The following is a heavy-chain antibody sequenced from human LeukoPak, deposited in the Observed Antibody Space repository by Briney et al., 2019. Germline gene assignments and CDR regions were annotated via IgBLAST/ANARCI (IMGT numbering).Heavy chain of an antibody. Sequence: PGGSLRLSCAASGFIFSDYYMSWIRQTPEKGLEWLSYISSSSGYNNYADSLKGRFTISRDNAKNSVYLQMNSLSAEDTAVYYCARQGLYDSSDFWTFQHWGQGTLVTVSS. V-gene: IGHV3-11*06. CDR3: ARQGLYDSSDFWTFQH. J-gene: IGHJ1*01. CDR1: GFIFSDYY. CDR2: ISSSSGYN. D-gene: IGHD3/OR15-3a*01.